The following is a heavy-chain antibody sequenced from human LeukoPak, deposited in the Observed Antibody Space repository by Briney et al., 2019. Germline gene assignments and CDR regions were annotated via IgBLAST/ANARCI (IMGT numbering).Heavy chain of an antibody. V-gene: IGHV1-18*04. CDR1: GYTFTSYG. Sequence: GASVSVTCKASGYTFTSYGYSMVRQAPGQGLEWMGCISAYNGNTKYGRKHQGRVTMTTDTSTSTAYMQQRSLRSDDTAVYYCARGQSMCRGVTATYYYYYGMDVWGQGTTVTGSS. CDR2: ISAYNGNT. CDR3: ARGQSMCRGVTATYYYYYGMDV. J-gene: IGHJ6*01. D-gene: IGHD3-10*01.